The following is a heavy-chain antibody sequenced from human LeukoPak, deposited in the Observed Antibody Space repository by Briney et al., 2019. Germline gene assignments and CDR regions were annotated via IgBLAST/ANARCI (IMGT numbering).Heavy chain of an antibody. D-gene: IGHD3-10*01. CDR3: ASGGINMVRGGYYFDY. CDR1: GFTVIANY. CDR2: IYIGGNT. J-gene: IGHJ4*02. V-gene: IGHV3-53*01. Sequence: GSLRLSCAASGFTVIANYMSWVRQAPGEGVEWVSVIYIGGNTYYADSVKGRFTISRDNSKNTLYLQMNSLRAEDTAVYYCASGGINMVRGGYYFDYWGQGTLVTVSS.